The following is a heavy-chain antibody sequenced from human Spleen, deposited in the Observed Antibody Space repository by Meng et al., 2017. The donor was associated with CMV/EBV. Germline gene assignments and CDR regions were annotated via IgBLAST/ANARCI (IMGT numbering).Heavy chain of an antibody. V-gene: IGHV3-11*01. CDR2: ISSSGSTI. CDR1: GFTFSDSY. Sequence: GGSLRLSCAASGFTFSDSYMIWIRQAPGKGLQWVSYISSSGSTIYYADSVKGRFTISRDNAKNSLYLQMNSLRAEDTAVYYCARVGYGENDAFDIWGQGTMVTVSS. D-gene: IGHD4-17*01. J-gene: IGHJ3*02. CDR3: ARVGYGENDAFDI.